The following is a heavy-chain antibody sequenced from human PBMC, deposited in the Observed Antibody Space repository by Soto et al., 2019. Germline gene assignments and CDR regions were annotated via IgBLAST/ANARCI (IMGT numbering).Heavy chain of an antibody. D-gene: IGHD2-15*01. CDR3: ASYCSGGSCEYFDY. Sequence: PVKVSSKASRGTFSSHTISWVRQAPGQGLEWMGRIIPILGIANYAQKFQGRVTITADKSTSTAYMELSSLRSEDTAVYYRASYCSGGSCEYFDYWGQGTLVTVSS. V-gene: IGHV1-69*02. CDR1: RGTFSSHT. CDR2: IIPILGIA. J-gene: IGHJ4*02.